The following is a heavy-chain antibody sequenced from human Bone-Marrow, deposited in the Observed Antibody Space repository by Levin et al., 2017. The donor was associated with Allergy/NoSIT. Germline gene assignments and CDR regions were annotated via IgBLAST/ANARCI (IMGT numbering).Heavy chain of an antibody. CDR2: ISGSGGST. Sequence: HPGGSLRLSCAASGFTFSSYAMSWVRQAPGKGLEWVSAISGSGGSTYYADSVKGRFTISRDNSKNTLYLQMNSLRAEDTAVYYCAKDPSHSRFLEWLLSDYWGQGTLVTVSS. V-gene: IGHV3-23*01. CDR3: AKDPSHSRFLEWLLSDY. J-gene: IGHJ4*02. D-gene: IGHD3-3*01. CDR1: GFTFSSYA.